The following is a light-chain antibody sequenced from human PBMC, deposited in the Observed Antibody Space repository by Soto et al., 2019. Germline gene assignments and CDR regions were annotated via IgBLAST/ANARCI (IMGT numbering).Light chain of an antibody. V-gene: IGKV3-11*01. CDR2: DAS. CDR3: HDQSDWPS. Sequence: EIVLTQSPATLSLSPGERATLSCRASQSVSSYLAWYQQKPGQAPRLLIYDASNRATGIPARFSGSGSGTDLSLTLRSREPHDFVVYCCHDQSDWPSLGQGTRPEIK. J-gene: IGKJ5*01. CDR1: QSVSSY.